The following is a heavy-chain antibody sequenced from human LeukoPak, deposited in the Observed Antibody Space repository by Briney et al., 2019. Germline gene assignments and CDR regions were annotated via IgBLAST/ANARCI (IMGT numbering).Heavy chain of an antibody. CDR2: ISAYNGNT. CDR3: ARESTVRRPTSDY. CDR1: GYTFTSYG. V-gene: IGHV1-18*01. Sequence: ASVEVSCKASGYTFTSYGISWVRQAPGQGLEWMGWISAYNGNTNYAQKPQGGVTMTTDTSTSTAYMELRSLRSDDTAAYYCARESTVRRPTSDYWGQGTLVTVSS. J-gene: IGHJ4*02. D-gene: IGHD2-2*01.